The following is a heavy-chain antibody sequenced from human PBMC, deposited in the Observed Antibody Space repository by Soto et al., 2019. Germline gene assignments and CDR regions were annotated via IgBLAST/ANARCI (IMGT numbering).Heavy chain of an antibody. CDR3: ARDQVGEWELPLLVYYYYGMDV. V-gene: IGHV1-69*06. CDR2: IIPIFGTA. Sequence: ASVKVSCKASGGTFSSYAISWVRQAPGQGLEWMGGIIPIFGTANYAQTFQGRVTITADKSTSTAYMELSSLRSDATAVYYCARDQVGEWELPLLVYYYYGMDVWVQGTTVTVSS. CDR1: GGTFSSYA. D-gene: IGHD1-26*01. J-gene: IGHJ6*02.